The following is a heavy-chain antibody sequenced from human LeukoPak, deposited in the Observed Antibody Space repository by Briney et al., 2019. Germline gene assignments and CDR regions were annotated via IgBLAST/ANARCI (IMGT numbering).Heavy chain of an antibody. V-gene: IGHV3-23*01. Sequence: GGSLRLSCAASGFTFSSYAMSWVRQAPGKGLEWVSAIRGSGGSTYYADSVKGRFTISRDNSKNTLYLQMNSLRAEDTAVYYCAKWRCGGSCYDFDYWGQGTLVTVSS. CDR2: IRGSGGST. D-gene: IGHD2-15*01. CDR3: AKWRCGGSCYDFDY. CDR1: GFTFSSYA. J-gene: IGHJ4*02.